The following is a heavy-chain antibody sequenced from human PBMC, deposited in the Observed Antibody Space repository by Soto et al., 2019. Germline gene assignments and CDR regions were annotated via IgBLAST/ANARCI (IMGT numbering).Heavy chain of an antibody. CDR3: ARVISGWYSDY. D-gene: IGHD6-19*01. CDR1: GYTFTSYD. Sequence: ASVKVSCKASGYTFTSYDINWVRQATGQGLEWMGWMNPNSGNTGYAQKFQGRVTMTRDTSASTAYMELSSLRSEDTAVYYCARVISGWYSDYWGQGTLVTVSS. V-gene: IGHV1-8*01. CDR2: MNPNSGNT. J-gene: IGHJ4*02.